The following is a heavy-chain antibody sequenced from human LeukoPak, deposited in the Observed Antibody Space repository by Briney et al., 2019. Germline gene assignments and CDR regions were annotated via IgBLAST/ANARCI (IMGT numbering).Heavy chain of an antibody. CDR3: AIGGATPVYFDY. V-gene: IGHV4-34*01. CDR1: GGSFNPYY. J-gene: IGHJ4*02. CDR2: ISHTGST. Sequence: PSETLSLTCAVYGGSFNPYYWTWIRQPPGKGLEWIGEISHTGSTNYNPSLESRVTISFDTSKNQFSLKLDSVTAADTAMYYCAIGGATPVYFDYWGQGTLVTVSS. D-gene: IGHD1-26*01.